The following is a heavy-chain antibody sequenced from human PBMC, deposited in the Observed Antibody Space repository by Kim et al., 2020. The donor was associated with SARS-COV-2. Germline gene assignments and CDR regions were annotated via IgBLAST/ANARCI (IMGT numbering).Heavy chain of an antibody. V-gene: IGHV3-33*06. CDR3: AKDPLREGAGSYYKAAYYYYGMDV. J-gene: IGHJ6*02. CDR1: GFTFSSYG. Sequence: GGSLRLSCAASGFTFSSYGMHWVRQAPGKGLEWVAVIWYDGSNKYYADSVKGRFTISRDNSKNTLYLQMNSLRAEDTAVYYCAKDPLREGAGSYYKAAYYYYGMDVWGPGTTVTVSS. D-gene: IGHD3-10*01. CDR2: IWYDGSNK.